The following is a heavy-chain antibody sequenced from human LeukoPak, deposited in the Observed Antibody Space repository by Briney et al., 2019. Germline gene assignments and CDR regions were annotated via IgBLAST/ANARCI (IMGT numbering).Heavy chain of an antibody. D-gene: IGHD5-12*01. J-gene: IGHJ4*02. V-gene: IGHV3-7*01. CDR3: ARGGYSFDH. Sequence: GGSLRLSCAASGFTFSSYAMSWVRQAPGKGLEWVARLHADGNEKNFVGSVKGRFTVSRDNAKNFLYLQMNSLTVEDTAVYFCARGGYSFDHLGQGILVTVSS. CDR1: GFTFSSYA. CDR2: LHADGNEK.